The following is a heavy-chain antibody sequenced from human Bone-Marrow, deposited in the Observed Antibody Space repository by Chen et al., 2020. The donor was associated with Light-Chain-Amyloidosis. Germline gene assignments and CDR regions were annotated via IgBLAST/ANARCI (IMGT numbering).Heavy chain of an antibody. J-gene: IGHJ4*02. V-gene: IGHV5-51*01. CDR3: ARRRDGYNFDY. CDR1: GYTFPNYW. CDR2: IYPDDSDA. D-gene: IGHD5-12*01. Sequence: EVQLEQSGPEVKKHGESLKISGKGSGYTFPNYWIGWVRQMPGKGLEWMGVIYPDDSDARYSPSFEGQVTISADKSITTAYLQWRSLKASDTAMYYCARRRDGYNFDYWGQGTLVTVSS.